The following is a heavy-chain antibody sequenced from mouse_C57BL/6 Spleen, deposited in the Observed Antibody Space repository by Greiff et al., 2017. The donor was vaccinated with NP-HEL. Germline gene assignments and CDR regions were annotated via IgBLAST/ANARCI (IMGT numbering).Heavy chain of an antibody. CDR3: ARQAQATFYAMDY. D-gene: IGHD3-2*02. Sequence: EVQGVESGGGLVQPGGSLKLSCAASGFTFSDYYMYWVRQTPEKRLEWVAYISNGGGSTYYPDTVKGRFTISRDNAKNTLYLQMSRLKSEDTAMYYCARQAQATFYAMDYWGQGTSVTVSS. CDR1: GFTFSDYY. CDR2: ISNGGGST. J-gene: IGHJ4*01. V-gene: IGHV5-12*01.